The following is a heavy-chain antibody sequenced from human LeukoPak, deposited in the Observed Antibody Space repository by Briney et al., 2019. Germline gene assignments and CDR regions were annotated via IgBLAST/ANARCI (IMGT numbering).Heavy chain of an antibody. D-gene: IGHD3-22*01. CDR2: INGDGSST. Sequence: GGSLRLSCAASGFPFRDFWIHWVRQAPGKGLIWVSRINGDGSSTTYADSVKGRFTISRDNAKNTVYLQMNSLRAEDTAVYYCAKILDQHYYDSSASDFQHWGQGTLVTVSS. CDR1: GFPFRDFW. V-gene: IGHV3-74*01. J-gene: IGHJ1*01. CDR3: AKILDQHYYDSSASDFQH.